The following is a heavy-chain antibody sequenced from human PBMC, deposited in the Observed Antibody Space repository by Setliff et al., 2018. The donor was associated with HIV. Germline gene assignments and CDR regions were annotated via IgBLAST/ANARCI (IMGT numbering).Heavy chain of an antibody. CDR2: INPSGSRT. Sequence: ASVKVSCKASGYTFTSYYMHWVRQAPGQGLEWMGIINPSGSRTTYTKKFQGRVTMTEDTSTDTAYMELSSLRSEDTAVYYCTRDHTPPPNYDFWSGQLDLRNIFYYMDVWGTGSPVTVSS. CDR1: GYTFTSYY. CDR3: TRDHTPPPNYDFWSGQLDLRNIFYYMDV. D-gene: IGHD3-3*01. J-gene: IGHJ6*03. V-gene: IGHV1-46*01.